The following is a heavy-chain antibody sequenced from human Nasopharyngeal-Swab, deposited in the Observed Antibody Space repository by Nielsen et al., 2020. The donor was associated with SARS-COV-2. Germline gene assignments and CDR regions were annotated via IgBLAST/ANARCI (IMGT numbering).Heavy chain of an antibody. Sequence: SETLSLTCAVSGGSISGYYWSWIRQPPGQGLEWIGYVYFSGSTNYNPSLKSRVTISVDTSKNQFSLKLTSVTAADTAVYYCARAANSGDWYFELWGRGTLVTVSS. CDR1: GGSISGYY. CDR2: VYFSGST. D-gene: IGHD1-26*01. V-gene: IGHV4-59*13. J-gene: IGHJ2*01. CDR3: ARAANSGDWYFEL.